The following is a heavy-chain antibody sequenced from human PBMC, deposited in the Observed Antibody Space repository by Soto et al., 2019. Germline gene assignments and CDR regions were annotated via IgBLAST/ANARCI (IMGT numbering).Heavy chain of an antibody. J-gene: IGHJ6*02. V-gene: IGHV5-51*01. Sequence: GQYWKISCKGSACSFTPYWNGLARQMPGKGMEWMGIIYPGDSDTRYSPSFQGQVTISADKSISTAYLQWSSLQASDTDMYYCVCLRGWDHYDLQYVCGQGTT. CDR1: ACSFTPYW. CDR3: VCLRGWDHYDLQYV. CDR2: IYPGDSDT. D-gene: IGHD5-12*01.